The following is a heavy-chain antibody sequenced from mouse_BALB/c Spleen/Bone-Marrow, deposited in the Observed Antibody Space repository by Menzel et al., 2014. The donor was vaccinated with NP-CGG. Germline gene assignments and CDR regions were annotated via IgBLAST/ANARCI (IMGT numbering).Heavy chain of an antibody. J-gene: IGHJ1*01. CDR3: ESRGEYFDV. V-gene: IGHV1-31*01. Sequence: EVQLQQSGPELVKPGASVKISCKASGYSFTGYYMHWVKQSHGNSLDWIGYIYPYNGVSSYNQKFKGKATLTVDKSSSTADMELRSLTSDDSAVYYCESRGEYFDVWGAGTTVAVSS. CDR2: IYPYNGVS. CDR1: GYSFTGYY.